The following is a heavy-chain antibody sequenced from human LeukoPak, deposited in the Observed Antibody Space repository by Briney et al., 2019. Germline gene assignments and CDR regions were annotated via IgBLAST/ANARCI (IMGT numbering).Heavy chain of an antibody. J-gene: IGHJ4*02. CDR3: ARVEYDILTGFPLFDY. V-gene: IGHV3-48*03. Sequence: HTGGSLRLSCAASGFTFSSYEMNWVRQAPGKGLEWVSYISSSGSTIYYADSVKGRFTISRDNSKNSLYLQMNSLRAEDTAVYYCARVEYDILTGFPLFDYWGQGTLVTVSS. D-gene: IGHD3-9*01. CDR1: GFTFSSYE. CDR2: ISSSGSTI.